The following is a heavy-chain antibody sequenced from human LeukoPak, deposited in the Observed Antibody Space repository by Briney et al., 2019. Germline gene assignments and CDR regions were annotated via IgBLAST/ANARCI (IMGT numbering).Heavy chain of an antibody. CDR1: GGSISSYY. Sequence: SETLSLTCTVSGGSISSYYWSWIRQPPGKGLEWIGYIYYSGSTNYDPSLKSRVTISVDTSKNQFSLKLSSVTAADTAVYYCARHAVAGTDYWGQGTLVTVSS. J-gene: IGHJ4*02. D-gene: IGHD6-19*01. V-gene: IGHV4-59*08. CDR3: ARHAVAGTDY. CDR2: IYYSGST.